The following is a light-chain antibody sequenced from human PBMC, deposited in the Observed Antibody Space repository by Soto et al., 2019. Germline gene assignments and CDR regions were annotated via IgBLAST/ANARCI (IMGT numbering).Light chain of an antibody. CDR2: DVT. CDR1: SGDVGYYTY. V-gene: IGLV2-11*01. Sequence: QSVLTQPRSVSGSPGQSVTISCTGTSGDVGYYTYVSWFQQHPGKAPKLMIYDVTKRPSGVPDRFSASKSGNTASLTISGLQAEDEADYYCCSYAGSYTFFFGGGTKLTVL. J-gene: IGLJ2*01. CDR3: CSYAGSYTFF.